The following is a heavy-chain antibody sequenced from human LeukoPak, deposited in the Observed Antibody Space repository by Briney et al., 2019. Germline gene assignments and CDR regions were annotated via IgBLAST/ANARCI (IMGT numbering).Heavy chain of an antibody. D-gene: IGHD3-10*01. CDR3: ARDGSGSYS. Sequence: SETLPLTCAVSGVPFSDYYWSWIRQPPGRGLEWIGETSDSGSAYYMPSLKSRVTISVDTSKNQFSLKLSSVTAADTAVYYCARDGSGSYSWGQGTLVTVSS. J-gene: IGHJ5*02. V-gene: IGHV4-34*01. CDR1: GVPFSDYY. CDR2: TSDSGSA.